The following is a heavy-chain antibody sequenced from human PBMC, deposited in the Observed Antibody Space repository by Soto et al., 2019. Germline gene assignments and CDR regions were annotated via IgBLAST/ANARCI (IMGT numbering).Heavy chain of an antibody. CDR3: ARAVYSYDGMDV. V-gene: IGHV1-69*12. CDR1: GGTFSSYA. J-gene: IGHJ6*02. Sequence: QVQLVQSGAEVKKPGSSVKVSCKASGGTFSSYAISWVRQAPGQGLEWMGGIIPIFGTANYAQKFQGRVTITADEATSTADLELSSLRSEDTAVYYCARAVYSYDGMDVWGQGTTVTVSS. CDR2: IIPIFGTA.